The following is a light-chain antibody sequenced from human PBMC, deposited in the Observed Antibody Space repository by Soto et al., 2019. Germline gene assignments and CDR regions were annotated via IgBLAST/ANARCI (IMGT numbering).Light chain of an antibody. J-gene: IGKJ2*01. Sequence: DIVLTQSPDTLSLSPGERASLSCRASQSINNVYLGWYQQKRGQAPRLLIYGASSRATGIPDRFSGSVSGTDFTLTISRLEPEDFAVYYCRLYGSSPPMYTFGQGTKLEIK. CDR2: GAS. V-gene: IGKV3-20*01. CDR1: QSINNVY. CDR3: RLYGSSPPMYT.